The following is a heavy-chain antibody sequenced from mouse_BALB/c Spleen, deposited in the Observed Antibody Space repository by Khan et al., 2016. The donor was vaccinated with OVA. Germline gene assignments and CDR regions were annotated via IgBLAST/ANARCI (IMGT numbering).Heavy chain of an antibody. J-gene: IGHJ4*01. CDR3: ARYDGYYVIYAMDY. D-gene: IGHD2-3*01. Sequence: IQLVQSGAELVKPGASVKLSCTASGFNIKDTYMHWVKQRPEQGLEWIGRIDPANGNTKYDPKFQGKATITADTSSNTAYLQLSSLTSEDTAVYYCARYDGYYVIYAMDYWGQGTSVTVSS. CDR2: IDPANGNT. CDR1: GFNIKDTY. V-gene: IGHV14-3*02.